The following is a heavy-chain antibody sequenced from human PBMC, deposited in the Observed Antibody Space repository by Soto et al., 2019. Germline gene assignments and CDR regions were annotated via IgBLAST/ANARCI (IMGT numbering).Heavy chain of an antibody. Sequence: GASVKVSCKASGYTFTSYGISWVRQAPGQGLEWMGWISAYNGNTNYAQKLQGRVTMTTDTSTSTAYMELRSLRSDDTAVYYCARDGPIVVVVAATEYGMDVWGQGTTVTASS. J-gene: IGHJ6*02. CDR3: ARDGPIVVVVAATEYGMDV. V-gene: IGHV1-18*01. CDR2: ISAYNGNT. CDR1: GYTFTSYG. D-gene: IGHD2-15*01.